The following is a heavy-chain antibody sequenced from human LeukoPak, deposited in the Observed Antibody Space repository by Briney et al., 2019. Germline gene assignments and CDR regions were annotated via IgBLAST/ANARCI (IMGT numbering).Heavy chain of an antibody. CDR3: ASTYYYDSSGRKV. CDR1: GGSISSYY. J-gene: IGHJ3*01. V-gene: IGHV4-59*12. D-gene: IGHD3-22*01. CDR2: IHYTGST. Sequence: SETLSLTCTVSGGSISSYYWSWIRQSPGKGLECIGYIHYTGSTNYNPSLKSRVTISVDTSKNQFSLKLSSVTAADTAVYYCASTYYYDSSGRKVWGQGTMVTVSS.